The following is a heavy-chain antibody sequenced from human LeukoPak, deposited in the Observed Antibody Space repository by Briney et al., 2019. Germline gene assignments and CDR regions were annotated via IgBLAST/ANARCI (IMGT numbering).Heavy chain of an antibody. CDR1: GFTFSSYA. V-gene: IGHV3-23*01. CDR3: AKGERRYYYYGMDV. J-gene: IGHJ6*04. CDR2: ISGSGGSA. D-gene: IGHD1-1*01. Sequence: GGSLRLSCAASGFTFSSYAMSWVRQAPGEGLEWVSAISGSGGSAYYADSVKGRFTISRDNSKNTLYLQMNSLRAEDTAVYYCAKGERRYYYYGMDVWGKGTTVTVSS.